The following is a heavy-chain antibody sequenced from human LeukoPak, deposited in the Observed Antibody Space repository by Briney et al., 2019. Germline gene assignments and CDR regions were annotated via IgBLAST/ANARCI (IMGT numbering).Heavy chain of an antibody. V-gene: IGHV4-34*01. CDR1: GGSFSGYY. CDR2: INHSGST. Sequence: SETLSLTCAVYGGSFSGYYWSWIRQPPGKGLEWIGEINHSGSTNYNPSLKSRVTISVDTSKNQFSLKLSSVTAADTAVYYCARIIVVENIDAFDIWGQGTMVTVSS. J-gene: IGHJ3*02. D-gene: IGHD3-22*01. CDR3: ARIIVVENIDAFDI.